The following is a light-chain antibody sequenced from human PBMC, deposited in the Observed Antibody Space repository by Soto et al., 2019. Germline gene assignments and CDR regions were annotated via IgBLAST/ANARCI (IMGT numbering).Light chain of an antibody. CDR3: QPYNSYSRT. CDR1: QDISRW. V-gene: IGKV1-5*03. CDR2: KAS. Sequence: DVHMTQSPSTLSASVGDRVTITCRASQDISRWLAWYHQKPGKAPKLLIYKASTLKSGVPSRFSGSGSGTEFTLTINSLQPDDSATYYCQPYNSYSRTFGQGTKVDIK. J-gene: IGKJ1*01.